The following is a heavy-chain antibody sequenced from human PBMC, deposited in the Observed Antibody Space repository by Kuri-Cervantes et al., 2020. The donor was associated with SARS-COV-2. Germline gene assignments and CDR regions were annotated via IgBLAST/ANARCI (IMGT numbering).Heavy chain of an antibody. V-gene: IGHV4-59*01. CDR3: AGATYYYDSSGYYFFDY. D-gene: IGHD3-22*01. CDR1: GESFSGYY. CDR2: IYYSGST. Sequence: GSLRLSCAVYGESFSGYYWTWIRQPPGKGLEWIGYIYYSGSTNYNPSLKSRVTISVDTSKNQFSLKLSSVTAADTAVYYCAGATYYYDSSGYYFFDYWGQGTLVTVSS. J-gene: IGHJ4*02.